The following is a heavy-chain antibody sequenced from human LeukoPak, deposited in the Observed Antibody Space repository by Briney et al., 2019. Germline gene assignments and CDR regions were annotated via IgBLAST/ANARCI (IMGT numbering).Heavy chain of an antibody. CDR3: DMNSYGSGSSYNPWGPFDS. D-gene: IGHD3-10*01. Sequence: GRSLRLSCAASGFTFDNYAMHWVRQAPGKGLEWVSGIAWNSGNTGFAHSVKGRFTISRDNAENSLYLQLNSLTPEDTAFYAKDMNSYGSGSSYNPWGPFDSWGQGTLVTVSS. CDR2: IAWNSGNT. V-gene: IGHV3-9*01. J-gene: IGHJ4*02. CDR1: GFTFDNYA.